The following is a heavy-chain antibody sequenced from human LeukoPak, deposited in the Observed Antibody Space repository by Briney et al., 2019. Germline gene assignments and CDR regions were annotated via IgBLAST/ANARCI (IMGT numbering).Heavy chain of an antibody. CDR2: INPNSGGT. Sequence: ASVKVSCKASGYTFTGYYMHWVRQAPGQGLEWMGWINPNSGGTNYEQKFQGRVTMTRDTSISTAYMELSRLRSDDTAVYYCARALGIAAAGYWGQGTLVTVSS. CDR1: GYTFTGYY. D-gene: IGHD6-13*01. V-gene: IGHV1-2*02. J-gene: IGHJ4*02. CDR3: ARALGIAAAGY.